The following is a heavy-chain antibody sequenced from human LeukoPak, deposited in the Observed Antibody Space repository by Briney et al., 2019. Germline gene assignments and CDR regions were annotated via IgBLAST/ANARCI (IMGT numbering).Heavy chain of an antibody. CDR2: ISGSGGST. CDR3: ASRRYGTSALDAFNI. J-gene: IGHJ3*02. CDR1: GFTFNSYA. D-gene: IGHD5-18*01. Sequence: GGSLRLSCAASGFTFNSYAMTWVRQAPGKELEWVSTISGSGGSTYYADSVKGRFTISRDNSKNTLYLQMNGLRAEDTAVYYCASRRYGTSALDAFNIWGHGTMVTVSS. V-gene: IGHV3-23*01.